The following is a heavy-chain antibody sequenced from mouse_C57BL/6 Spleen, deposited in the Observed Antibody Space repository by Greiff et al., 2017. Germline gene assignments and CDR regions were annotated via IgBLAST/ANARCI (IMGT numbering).Heavy chain of an antibody. J-gene: IGHJ1*03. CDR2: IWTGGGT. CDR1: GFSLTSYA. D-gene: IGHD1-1*01. V-gene: IGHV2-9-1*01. CDR3: ARNPIYYCGSSPTRWYFDV. Sequence: VHLVESGPGLVAPSPSLSITCTVSGFSLTSYAISWVRQPPGKGLEWLGVIWTGGGTNYNSALKSSLSISKDNSTSQVCLKMNSLQTDDTARYYCARNPIYYCGSSPTRWYFDVWGTGTTVTVSS.